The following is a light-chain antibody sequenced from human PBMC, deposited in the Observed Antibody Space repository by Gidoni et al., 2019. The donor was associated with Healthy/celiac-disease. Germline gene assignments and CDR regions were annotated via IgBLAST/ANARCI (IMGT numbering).Light chain of an antibody. CDR3: QQYGSSPMCS. CDR1: QSVSSSY. Sequence: EIVLTQSPGTLSLSPGERATLSCRASQSVSSSYLAWYQQKPGQAPRRLIYGASSRATGIPDRFSGSGSGTDFTLTISRLEPEDFAVYYCQQYGSSPMCSFGQGTKLEIK. CDR2: GAS. V-gene: IGKV3-20*01. J-gene: IGKJ2*04.